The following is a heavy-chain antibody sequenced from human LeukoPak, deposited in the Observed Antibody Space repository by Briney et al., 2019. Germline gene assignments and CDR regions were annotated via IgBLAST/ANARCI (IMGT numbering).Heavy chain of an antibody. CDR1: GGSISSYY. CDR2: IYTSGST. D-gene: IGHD6-13*01. V-gene: IGHV4-4*07. J-gene: IGHJ3*02. CDR3: ARDPAFSRVDAFDI. Sequence: KPSETLSLTCTVSGGSISSYYWSWIRQPAGKGLEWIGRIYTSGSTNYNPSLQSRVTMSVDTSKNQFSLKLSSVTAADTAVYYCARDPAFSRVDAFDIWGQGTMVTVSS.